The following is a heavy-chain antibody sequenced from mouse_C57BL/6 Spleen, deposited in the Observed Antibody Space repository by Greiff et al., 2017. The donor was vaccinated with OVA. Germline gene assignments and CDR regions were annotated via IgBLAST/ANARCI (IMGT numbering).Heavy chain of an antibody. CDR2: IYPGDGDT. D-gene: IGHD4-1*02. J-gene: IGHJ2*01. CDR3: APQLGRNYFDY. Sequence: VQLVESGPELVKPGASVKISCKASGYAFSSSWMNWVKQRPGKGLEWIGRIYPGDGDTNYNGKFKGKATLTADKSSSTAYMQLSSLTSEDSAVYFCAPQLGRNYFDYWGQGTTLTVSS. V-gene: IGHV1-82*01. CDR1: GYAFSSSW.